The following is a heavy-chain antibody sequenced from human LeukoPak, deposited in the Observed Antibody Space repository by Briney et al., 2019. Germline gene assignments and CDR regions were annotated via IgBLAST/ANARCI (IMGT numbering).Heavy chain of an antibody. V-gene: IGHV4-39*07. CDR1: GGSISSSSYY. Sequence: PSETLSLTCTVSGGSISSSSYYWGWIRQPPGKGLEWIGSIYYSGSTYYNQSPKSRVTISVDTSKNQFSLKLSSVTAADTAVYYCARDNMSGWFDYWGQGTLVTVSS. J-gene: IGHJ4*02. CDR2: IYYSGST. CDR3: ARDNMSGWFDY. D-gene: IGHD6-19*01.